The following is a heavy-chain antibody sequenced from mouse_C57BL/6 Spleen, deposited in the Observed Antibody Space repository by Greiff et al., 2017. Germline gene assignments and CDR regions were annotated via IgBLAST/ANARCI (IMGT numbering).Heavy chain of an antibody. J-gene: IGHJ4*01. CDR3: AIYYGSSPYYAMDY. V-gene: IGHV1-52*01. CDR1: GYTFTSYW. Sequence: VQLQQPGAELVRPGSSVKLSCKASGYTFTSYWMHWVKQRPIQGLEWIGNIDPSDSETHYNQKFKDKATLTVDKSSSTAYMQLSSLTSEDSAVYYCAIYYGSSPYYAMDYWGQGTSVTVSS. D-gene: IGHD1-1*01. CDR2: IDPSDSET.